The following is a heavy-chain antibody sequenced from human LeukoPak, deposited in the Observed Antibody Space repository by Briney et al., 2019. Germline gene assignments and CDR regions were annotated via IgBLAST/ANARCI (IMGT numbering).Heavy chain of an antibody. CDR2: LYVNGSP. V-gene: IGHV4-4*07. CDR1: GDSISSAY. J-gene: IGHJ3*02. D-gene: IGHD2-2*01. CDR3: ARMPVPIHDAFDI. Sequence: PSETLSLTCAVSGDSISSAYWGWIRQSAGKGLEYIGRLYVNGSPNSNPSLKSRVTMSLDTSKNQFSLKMTSVTAADSAIYFCARMPVPIHDAFDIWGQGTAVMVSS.